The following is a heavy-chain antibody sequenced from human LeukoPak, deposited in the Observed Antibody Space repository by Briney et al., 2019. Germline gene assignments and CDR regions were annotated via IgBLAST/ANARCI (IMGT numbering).Heavy chain of an antibody. J-gene: IGHJ4*02. V-gene: IGHV4-39*01. D-gene: IGHD6-19*01. CDR1: GDSISSSSYY. CDR3: ATTPALAVAGTLDPKE. CDR2: IFYSGST. Sequence: SETLSLTCTVSGDSISSSSYYWGWIRQSPGKGLEWIGSIFYSGSTYYNPSLKSRVTISIDTSENQFSLKVSSVTAADTAVYYCATTPALAVAGTLDPKEWGQGTLVTVSS.